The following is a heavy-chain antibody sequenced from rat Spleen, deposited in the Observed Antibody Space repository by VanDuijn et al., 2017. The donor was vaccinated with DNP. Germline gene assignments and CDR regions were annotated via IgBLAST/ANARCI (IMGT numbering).Heavy chain of an antibody. Sequence: EVQLVESGGGLVQPGGSMKLSCAASGFTFSHYYMAWVRQAPTTGLEWVASISTGRGTTYYRDSVKGRLTISRDNAKSTLYLQMDSLRSEDTATYYCATEDYGYPFDYWGQGVMVTVSS. V-gene: IGHV5-27*01. CDR3: ATEDYGYPFDY. J-gene: IGHJ2*01. D-gene: IGHD1-7*01. CDR1: GFTFSHYY. CDR2: ISTGRGTT.